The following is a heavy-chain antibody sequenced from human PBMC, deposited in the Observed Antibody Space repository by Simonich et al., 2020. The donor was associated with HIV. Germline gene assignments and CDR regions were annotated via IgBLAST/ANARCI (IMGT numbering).Heavy chain of an antibody. CDR1: GFTFSSYD. Sequence: QVQLVESGGGVVQPGRSLRLSCSASGFTFSSYDMHWVRQTPGKGLEWVAVIWLYESNKYYGDSGKARFTISRDNSNNTLYLQMNRLRAEDTAVYYCARENGVPATEDWFDPWGQGTLVTVSS. J-gene: IGHJ5*02. D-gene: IGHD1-26*01. CDR3: ARENGVPATEDWFDP. V-gene: IGHV3-33*01. CDR2: IWLYESNK.